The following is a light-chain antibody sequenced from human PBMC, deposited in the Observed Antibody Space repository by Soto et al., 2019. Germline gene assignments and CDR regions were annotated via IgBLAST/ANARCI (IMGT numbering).Light chain of an antibody. Sequence: EIVMTQSPATLSVSPGERATLSCRASQSVSSNLAWYQQKPCQAPRLLIYGASIRATGIPARFSGSGSGTEFTLTISSLQSEDFAVYYCQQYNNCPITFGQGTRLEIK. J-gene: IGKJ5*01. CDR2: GAS. CDR1: QSVSSN. V-gene: IGKV3D-15*01. CDR3: QQYNNCPIT.